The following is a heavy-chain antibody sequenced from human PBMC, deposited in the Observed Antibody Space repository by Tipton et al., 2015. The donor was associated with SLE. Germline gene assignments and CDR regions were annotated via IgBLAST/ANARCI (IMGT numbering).Heavy chain of an antibody. CDR1: GGSFSGYH. Sequence: TLSLTCTIYGGSFSGYHWSWIRQPPGKGLEWIGEINYSGSTNYNPSLESRVTISIGTSKNQLSLKLSSVTAADTAVYYCARGVAYYYDSGAFDIWGQGTMVTVSS. CDR3: ARGVAYYYDSGAFDI. V-gene: IGHV4-34*01. J-gene: IGHJ3*02. CDR2: INYSGST. D-gene: IGHD3-22*01.